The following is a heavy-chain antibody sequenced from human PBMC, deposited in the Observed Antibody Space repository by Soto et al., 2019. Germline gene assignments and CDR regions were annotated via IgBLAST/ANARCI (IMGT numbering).Heavy chain of an antibody. CDR2: ISAYNGNT. V-gene: IGHV1-18*01. CDR1: GYTFTSYG. J-gene: IGHJ4*02. CDR3: ARDEYYYDSSGYPGLN. D-gene: IGHD3-22*01. Sequence: ASVKVSCKASGYTFTSYGISWVRQAPGQGLEWMGWISAYNGNTNYAQKLQGRVTMTTDTSTSTAYMELRSLRSDDTAVYYCARDEYYYDSSGYPGLNWGQGTLVTVSS.